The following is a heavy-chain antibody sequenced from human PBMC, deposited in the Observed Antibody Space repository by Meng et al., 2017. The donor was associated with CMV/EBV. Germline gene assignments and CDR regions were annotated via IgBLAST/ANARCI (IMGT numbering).Heavy chain of an antibody. CDR1: GFTFSNYA. J-gene: IGHJ4*02. CDR2: ISYDGSAE. V-gene: IGHV3-30*04. Sequence: GESLKISCAASGFTFSNYAMHWVRQTPGKGLDWVAIISYDGSAEYYAGSVTGRFTISRDNSKEIVFLQMNNLRDEDTAVYYCARELTTETTNYFDYWGQGTLVTVFS. CDR3: ARELTTETTNYFDY. D-gene: IGHD4-11*01.